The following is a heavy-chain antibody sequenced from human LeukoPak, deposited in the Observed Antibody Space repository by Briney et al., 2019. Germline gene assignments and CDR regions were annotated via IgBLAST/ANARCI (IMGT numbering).Heavy chain of an antibody. Sequence: ASVKVSCKASGYTFTHCYMHWVRQAPGKGLEWMGRVDPEDGETLYADNFQGRLTLTADTSVDTVYLEVASLTSEDTAIYYCVTAPYDYDCSWGQGTLVTVSS. J-gene: IGHJ5*02. CDR2: VDPEDGET. CDR1: GYTFTHCY. CDR3: VTAPYDYDCS. D-gene: IGHD3-16*01. V-gene: IGHV1-69-2*01.